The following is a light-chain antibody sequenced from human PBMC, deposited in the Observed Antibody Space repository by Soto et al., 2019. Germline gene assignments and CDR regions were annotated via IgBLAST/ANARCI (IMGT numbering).Light chain of an antibody. J-gene: IGKJ4*01. CDR3: QQVNSYPLT. Sequence: GYRVSITCRASQGLSSYLAWYQQKPGKAPKLLIYAASTLQSGVPSRFSGSESGTDFTLTISSLQPEDVATYYCQQVNSYPLTLGGGTKVDIK. CDR2: AAS. CDR1: QGLSSY. V-gene: IGKV1-9*01.